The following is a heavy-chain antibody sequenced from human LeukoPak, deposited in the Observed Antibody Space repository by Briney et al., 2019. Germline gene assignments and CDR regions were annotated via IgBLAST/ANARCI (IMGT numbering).Heavy chain of an antibody. V-gene: IGHV5-51*01. Sequence: GESLKISCKDSGYSFTTYWIGWVRQMPGKSLEWMGIIYPGDSDTRYSPSFQGQVTISADKSISTAYLQWSSLKASDTAMYYCVTAGSYYDSSGYSDYWGQGTLVTVSS. D-gene: IGHD3-22*01. CDR1: GYSFTTYW. CDR3: VTAGSYYDSSGYSDY. CDR2: IYPGDSDT. J-gene: IGHJ4*02.